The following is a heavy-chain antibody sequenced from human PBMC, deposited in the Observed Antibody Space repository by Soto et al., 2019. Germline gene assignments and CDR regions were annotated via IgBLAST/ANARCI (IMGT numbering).Heavy chain of an antibody. CDR2: IKGDGSEK. D-gene: IGHD6-19*01. Sequence: AGSLRLSCVASGFSFSTFWVNRLRQAPGKGLETVANIKGDGSEKTYVDSVKGRFTISRDNAKNSLYLEMDSLRAEDMAVYYCARNRGWDTLDYWGQGT. J-gene: IGHJ4*02. CDR3: ARNRGWDTLDY. CDR1: GFSFSTFW. V-gene: IGHV3-7*01.